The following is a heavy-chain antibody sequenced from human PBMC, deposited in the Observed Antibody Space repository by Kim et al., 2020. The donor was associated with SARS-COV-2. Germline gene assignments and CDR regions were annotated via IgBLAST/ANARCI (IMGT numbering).Heavy chain of an antibody. J-gene: IGHJ4*02. V-gene: IGHV6-1*01. D-gene: IGHD4-17*01. CDR3: ARDRIYGGNLDY. Sequence: DYAVSVKSRITINPDTSKNQFSPQLNSVTSEDTAVYYCARDRIYGGNLDYWGQGTLVTVSS.